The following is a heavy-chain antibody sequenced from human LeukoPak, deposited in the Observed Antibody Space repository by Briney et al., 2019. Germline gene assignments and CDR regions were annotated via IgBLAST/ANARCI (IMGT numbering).Heavy chain of an antibody. CDR3: AKGPLAFIHATHYFDD. CDR2: ISSSGSTI. Sequence: GGSLRLSCAASGFTFSDYYMSWIRQAPGKGLEWVSYISSSGSTIYYADSVKGRFTISRDNAKNSLYLQMNSLRAEDTAVYYCAKGPLAFIHATHYFDDWGQGTLVTVSS. V-gene: IGHV3-11*01. J-gene: IGHJ4*02. CDR1: GFTFSDYY. D-gene: IGHD1-1*01.